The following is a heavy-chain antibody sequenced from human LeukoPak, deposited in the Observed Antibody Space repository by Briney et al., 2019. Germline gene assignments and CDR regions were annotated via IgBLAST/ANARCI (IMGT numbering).Heavy chain of an antibody. CDR2: IYPGDSDT. D-gene: IGHD2-21*02. Sequence: GESLQISCKGSGYSFTSYWIGWVRQLPGKGLEWMGIIYPGDSDTRYSPSFQGQVTMSADKSISTAYLQWSSLKASDTAMYYCARPFGVVTVNDAFDIWGQGTMVTVSS. V-gene: IGHV5-51*01. CDR3: ARPFGVVTVNDAFDI. CDR1: GYSFTSYW. J-gene: IGHJ3*02.